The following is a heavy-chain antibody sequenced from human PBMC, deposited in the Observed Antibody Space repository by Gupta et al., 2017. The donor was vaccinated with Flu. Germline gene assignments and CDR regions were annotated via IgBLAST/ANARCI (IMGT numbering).Heavy chain of an antibody. CDR3: AKDVRYCSGGTCYPDYFDT. V-gene: IGHV3-23*01. Sequence: KGLEWVAGISGSDETTYYADSVRGRFTISRDNTKNTLYLQINSLRAEDTALYYCAKDVRYCSGGTCYPDYFDTWGQGTLVTVSS. J-gene: IGHJ4*02. D-gene: IGHD2-15*01. CDR2: ISGSDETT.